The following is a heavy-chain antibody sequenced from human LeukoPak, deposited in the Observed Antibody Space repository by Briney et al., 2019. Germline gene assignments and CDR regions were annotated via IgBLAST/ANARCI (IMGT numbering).Heavy chain of an antibody. CDR2: IYYSGST. J-gene: IGHJ4*02. V-gene: IGHV4-59*01. CDR1: GGSISSYY. CDR3: ARGQRDFDY. Sequence: SETLSLTCTVSGGSISSYYWSWIRQPPGKGLEWIGYIYYSGSTNYNPSLKSRVTISVDASKNQFSLKLSSVTAADTAVYYCARGQRDFDYWGQGTLVTVSS.